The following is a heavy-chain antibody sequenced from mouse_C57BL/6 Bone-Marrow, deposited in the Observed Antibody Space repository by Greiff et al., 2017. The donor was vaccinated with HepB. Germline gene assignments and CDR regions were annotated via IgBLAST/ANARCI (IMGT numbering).Heavy chain of an antibody. Sequence: HVQLQQSGAELVRPGASVTLSCKASGYTFTDYEMHWVKQTPVHGLEWIGAIDPETGGTAYNQKFKGKAILTADKSSSTAYMELRSLTSEDSAVYYGTSTGTSWFAYWGQGTLVTVSA. V-gene: IGHV1-15*01. CDR2: IDPETGGT. CDR3: TSTGTSWFAY. CDR1: GYTFTDYE. D-gene: IGHD4-1*01. J-gene: IGHJ3*01.